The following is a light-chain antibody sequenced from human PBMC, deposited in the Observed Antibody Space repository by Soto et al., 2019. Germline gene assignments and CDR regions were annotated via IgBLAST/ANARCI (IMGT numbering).Light chain of an antibody. CDR3: QQYNNWPPYT. CDR2: GAS. Sequence: EVGMTQAPAALSVSPGERATLSCRASQSVTSTLAWYQQKPGQAPRLLIYGASTRATGIPARFSGSGSGTEFTLTISSLQSEDFAVYYCQQYNNWPPYTFGQGTK. J-gene: IGKJ2*01. V-gene: IGKV3-15*01. CDR1: QSVTST.